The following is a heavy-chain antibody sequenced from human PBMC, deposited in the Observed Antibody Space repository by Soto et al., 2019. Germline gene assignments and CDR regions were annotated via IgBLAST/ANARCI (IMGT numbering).Heavy chain of an antibody. D-gene: IGHD5-12*01. J-gene: IGHJ4*02. CDR1: GYTFIDYY. V-gene: IGHV1-2*02. CDR2: INPNSGAS. Sequence: QVQLVQSGADVEKPGASVKVSCRTSGYTFIDYYLHWVRQAPGQGLVWVGWINPNSGASKYAENFQGRVTMTRDTSTSTVYMELTGLRSDDTAVYYCARWRYAVATHDSWGQGTLVTVSS. CDR3: ARWRYAVATHDS.